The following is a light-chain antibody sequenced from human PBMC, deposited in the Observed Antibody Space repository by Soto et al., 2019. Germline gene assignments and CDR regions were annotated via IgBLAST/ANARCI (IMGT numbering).Light chain of an antibody. CDR1: QSINDN. V-gene: IGKV3-15*01. J-gene: IGKJ4*01. Sequence: DIVMTQSPAILSVSLGERATLSCLASQSINDNLAWYQQRSGQAPRLLIYVESTRATGVPARFSGSGSGTELTLNISSLQLDDFAIYYCQKAKSWPPLTFGGGTKVE. CDR2: VES. CDR3: QKAKSWPPLT.